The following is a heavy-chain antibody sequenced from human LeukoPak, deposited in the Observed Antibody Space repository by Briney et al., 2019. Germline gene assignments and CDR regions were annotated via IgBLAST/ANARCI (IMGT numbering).Heavy chain of an antibody. D-gene: IGHD6-13*01. Sequence: SVKVSCKASGGTFSSYAISWVRQAPGQGLEWMGRIIPILGIANYAQKFQGRVTITADKSTSTAYMELSSLRSEDTAVYYCARESVAAAEYFQHWGQGTLVTVSS. CDR1: GGTFSSYA. V-gene: IGHV1-69*04. CDR3: ARESVAAAEYFQH. J-gene: IGHJ1*01. CDR2: IIPILGIA.